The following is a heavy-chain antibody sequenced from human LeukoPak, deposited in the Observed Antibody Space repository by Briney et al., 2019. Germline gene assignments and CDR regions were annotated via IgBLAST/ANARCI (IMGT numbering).Heavy chain of an antibody. V-gene: IGHV1-2*02. D-gene: IGHD3-22*01. CDR2: INPKSGGT. CDR1: GYTFTGNH. Sequence: ASVKVSCKASGYTFTGNHMHWVRQAPGQGLEWMGWINPKSGGTNYAQKFQGRVTKNRDTSISTGYMELSRLRSDDAAVYYCARGTYDKPDYWGQGTLVTVSS. J-gene: IGHJ4*02. CDR3: ARGTYDKPDY.